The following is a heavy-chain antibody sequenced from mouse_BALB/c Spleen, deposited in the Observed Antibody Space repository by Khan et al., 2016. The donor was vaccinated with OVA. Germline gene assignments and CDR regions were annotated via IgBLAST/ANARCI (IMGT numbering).Heavy chain of an antibody. D-gene: IGHD2-14*01. J-gene: IGHJ3*01. CDR1: GDSITSGY. CDR2: MIYSGNT. CDR3: ARSTYWYAFAY. V-gene: IGHV3-8*02. Sequence: EVKLEVSGPSLVKPSQTLSLTCSVTGDSITSGYWSWIRKFPGNKLEYMGYMIYSGNTYYNPSLKSRISITRHTSKNQYYLQLNSVTTEDTATYYCARSTYWYAFAYWGQGTLVTVSA.